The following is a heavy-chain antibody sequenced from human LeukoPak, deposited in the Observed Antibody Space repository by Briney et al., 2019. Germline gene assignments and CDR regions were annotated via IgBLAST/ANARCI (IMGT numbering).Heavy chain of an antibody. Sequence: SETLSLTRAVYGGSFSGYYWSWIRQPPGKGLEWIGEINHSGSTNYNPSLKSRVTISVDTSKNQFSLKLSSVTAADTAVYYCARGQLRYFDWLYYWGQGTLVTVSS. CDR1: GGSFSGYY. J-gene: IGHJ4*02. CDR3: ARGQLRYFDWLYY. CDR2: INHSGST. V-gene: IGHV4-34*01. D-gene: IGHD3-9*01.